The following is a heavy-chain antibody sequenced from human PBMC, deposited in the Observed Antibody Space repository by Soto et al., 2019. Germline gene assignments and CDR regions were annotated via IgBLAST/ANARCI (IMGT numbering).Heavy chain of an antibody. CDR1: GCTFTSYG. J-gene: IGHJ6*03. V-gene: IGHV1-18*01. CDR2: ISAYNGNT. D-gene: IGHD1-1*01. Sequence: ASVKVSCKASGCTFTSYGISWVRQAPGQGLEWMGWISAYNGNTNYAQKLQGRVTMTTDTSTNTAYMELRSLRSDDTAVYYCARGSGGMSYYYMDVWGKGTTVTVSS. CDR3: ARGSGGMSYYYMDV.